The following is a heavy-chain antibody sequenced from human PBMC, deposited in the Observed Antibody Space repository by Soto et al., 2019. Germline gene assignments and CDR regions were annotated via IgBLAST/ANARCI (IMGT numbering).Heavy chain of an antibody. Sequence: SETLSLTCSVSAGSLSRYYWGWVRQSPGEGLQWIAHISYTVDASYNPSLKSRVTISLDTSKNQIALRLMSVTAADTAVYYCVGSLMSRAMESFDYWGQGTLVTAPQ. CDR1: AGSLSRYY. D-gene: IGHD5-18*01. CDR3: VGSLMSRAMESFDY. J-gene: IGHJ4*02. V-gene: IGHV4-59*01. CDR2: ISYTVDA.